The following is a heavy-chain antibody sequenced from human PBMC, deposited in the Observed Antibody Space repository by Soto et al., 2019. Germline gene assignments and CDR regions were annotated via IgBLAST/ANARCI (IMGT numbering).Heavy chain of an antibody. CDR3: ARDGVEGVITNGMDV. CDR2: IIPIFGTA. V-gene: IGHV1-69*13. CDR1: GGTFSSYA. J-gene: IGHJ6*02. D-gene: IGHD3-10*01. Sequence: GASVKVSFKASGGTFSSYAISWVRQAPGQGLEWMGGIIPIFGTANYAQKFQGRVTITADESTSTAYMELSSLRSEDTAVYYCARDGVEGVITNGMDVWGQGTTVTVSS.